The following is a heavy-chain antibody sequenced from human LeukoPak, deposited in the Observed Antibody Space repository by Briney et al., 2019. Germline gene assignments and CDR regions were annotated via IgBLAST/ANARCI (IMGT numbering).Heavy chain of an antibody. CDR2: IWYDGSNK. CDR1: GFTFSSYG. V-gene: IGHV3-33*01. J-gene: IGHJ4*02. Sequence: PGGSLRLSCAASGFTFSSYGMHWVRQAPGKGLEWVAVIWYDGSNKYYADSVKGRFTVSRDNSKNTLYLQMNSLRAEDTAVYYCARDGVYSSSGRGVRYFDYWGQGTLVTVSS. CDR3: ARDGVYSSSGRGVRYFDY. D-gene: IGHD6-13*01.